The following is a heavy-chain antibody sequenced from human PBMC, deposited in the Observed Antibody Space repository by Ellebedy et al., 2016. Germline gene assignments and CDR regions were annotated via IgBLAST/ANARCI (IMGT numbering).Heavy chain of an antibody. Sequence: GGSLRLSCAASHFIFNNLWMNWVRQAPGKGLEWVGLIKTKSEGGTTDYAAPVKGRFTISRDDSKNIVYLQMNSLKIEDTAVYFCTTRVGYYFDSWGQGTLVTVSS. D-gene: IGHD3-22*01. J-gene: IGHJ4*02. CDR2: IKTKSEGGTT. V-gene: IGHV3-15*07. CDR1: HFIFNNLW. CDR3: TTRVGYYFDS.